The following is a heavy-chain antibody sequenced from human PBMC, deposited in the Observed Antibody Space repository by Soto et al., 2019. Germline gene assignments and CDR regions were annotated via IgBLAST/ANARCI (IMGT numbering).Heavy chain of an antibody. V-gene: IGHV3-23*01. CDR3: ARDYVGYYDSSGSLSRTPFDY. Sequence: GGSLRLSCAASGFTFSSYAMSWVRQAPGKGLEWVSAISGSGGSTYYADSVKGRFTISRDTSTSTVYMELSSLRSEDTAVYYCARDYVGYYDSSGSLSRTPFDYWGQGTLVTVSS. CDR1: GFTFSSYA. CDR2: ISGSGGST. D-gene: IGHD3-22*01. J-gene: IGHJ4*02.